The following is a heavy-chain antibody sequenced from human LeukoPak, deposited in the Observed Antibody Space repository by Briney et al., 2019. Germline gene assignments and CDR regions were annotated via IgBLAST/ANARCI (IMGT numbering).Heavy chain of an antibody. V-gene: IGHV3-23*01. D-gene: IGHD2-2*02. J-gene: IGHJ3*02. CDR1: GFTFSSYA. CDR3: ARDVYQLLLYQISSAFDI. Sequence: PGGSLRLSCAASGFTFSSYAMSWVRQAPGKGLEWVSAISGSGGYTYYADSVKGRFTISRDNSKNTLYLQMNSLRAEDTAVYYCARDVYQLLLYQISSAFDIWGQGTMVTVSS. CDR2: ISGSGGYT.